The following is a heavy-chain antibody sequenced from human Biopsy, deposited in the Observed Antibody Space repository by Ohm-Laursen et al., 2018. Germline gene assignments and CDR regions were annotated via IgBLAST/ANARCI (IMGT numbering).Heavy chain of an antibody. Sequence: SETLSLTCAVNGESSSGYFWNWIRQPPGKVLEWIGEINQSGSTKYNPSLKRRATLSADSSNSQFSLRLTSVTAADTAIYYCARGSGYFKLDVWGQGTTVTVSS. D-gene: IGHD5-12*01. CDR3: ARGSGYFKLDV. CDR2: INQSGST. CDR1: GESSSGYF. J-gene: IGHJ6*02. V-gene: IGHV4-34*01.